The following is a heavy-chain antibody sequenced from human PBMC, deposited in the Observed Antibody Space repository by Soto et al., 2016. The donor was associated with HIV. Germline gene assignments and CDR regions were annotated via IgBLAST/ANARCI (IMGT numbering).Heavy chain of an antibody. J-gene: IGHJ6*03. D-gene: IGHD3-10*01. V-gene: IGHV4-34*02. CDR3: ARRGNGSGSHYYYYMDV. CDR1: GGSFSGYY. Sequence: VQLQQWGAGLLKPSETLSLTCAVYGGSFSGYYWSWIRQSPGKGLEWIGEVNHSGSTNYNPSLKSRATITVDMSKNQFSLNLSSVTAADTAVYYCARRGNGSGSHYYYYMDVWGKGTTVTVSS. CDR2: VNHSGST.